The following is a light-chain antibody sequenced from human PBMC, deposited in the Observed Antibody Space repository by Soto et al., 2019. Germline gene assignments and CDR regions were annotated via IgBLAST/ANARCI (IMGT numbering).Light chain of an antibody. J-gene: IGKJ1*01. CDR1: QSISSW. V-gene: IGKV1-5*03. CDR2: KAS. CDR3: QQYNSYSRT. Sequence: EIQMTQSPSTLSASIGDRVTITCRASQSISSWLAWYQQKPGKAPKLLIYKASSLASGVPSRFSGSGSGTEFSLTISSLQPDDFATYYCQQYNSYSRTFGQGTKVEIK.